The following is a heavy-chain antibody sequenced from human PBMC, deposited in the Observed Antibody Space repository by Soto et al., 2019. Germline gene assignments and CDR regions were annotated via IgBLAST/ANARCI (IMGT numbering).Heavy chain of an antibody. CDR1: GFTFSSYA. V-gene: IGHV3-30-3*01. Sequence: GGSLRLSCAASGFTFSSYAMHWVRQAPGKGLEWVGVISYDGSNKYYADSVKGRFTISRDNSKNTLYLQMNSLRAEDTAVYYCARDTSSTSYYYYGMDVWGQGTTVTVSS. J-gene: IGHJ6*02. CDR2: ISYDGSNK. D-gene: IGHD2-2*01. CDR3: ARDTSSTSYYYYGMDV.